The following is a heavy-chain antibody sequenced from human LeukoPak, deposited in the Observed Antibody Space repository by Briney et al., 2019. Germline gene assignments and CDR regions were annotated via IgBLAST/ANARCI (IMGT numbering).Heavy chain of an antibody. J-gene: IGHJ4*02. CDR2: ISHDAGDQ. V-gene: IGHV3-30-3*01. D-gene: IGHD3-22*01. Sequence: GRSLRLSCAASGFTFSSFGMHWVRQAPGKGLEWVTLISHDAGDQSYADYVKGRFTISRDNSKNTLYLQMNSLGVEDTAVYYCARDSHSSGSYSWIDYWGLGTLVTVSS. CDR1: GFTFSSFG. CDR3: ARDSHSSGSYSWIDY.